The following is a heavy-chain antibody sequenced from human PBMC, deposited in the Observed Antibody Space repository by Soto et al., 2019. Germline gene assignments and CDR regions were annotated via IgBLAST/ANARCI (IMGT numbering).Heavy chain of an antibody. V-gene: IGHV3-15*07. Sequence: EVQLVESGGGLVKPGGSLRLSCAASGFTFSNAWMNWVRQAPGKGLEWVGRFKSKTDGGATDYAAPVKGRFTISRDESQNTLYLQMNSLKTEDTAVSYCTTAGYGDTRTRDWYFDLWGRGTRVTVSS. CDR2: FKSKTDGGAT. J-gene: IGHJ2*01. CDR1: GFTFSNAW. CDR3: TTAGYGDTRTRDWYFDL. D-gene: IGHD4-17*01.